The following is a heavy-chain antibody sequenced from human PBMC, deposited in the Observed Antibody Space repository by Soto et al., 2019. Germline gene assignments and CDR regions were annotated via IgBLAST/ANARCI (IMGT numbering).Heavy chain of an antibody. CDR1: GGSISSGGYY. CDR2: IYYSGST. CDR3: AREGWNDGYYGMDV. D-gene: IGHD1-1*01. Sequence: PSETLSLTCTVSGGSISSGGYYWSWIRQHPGKGLEWIGYIYYSGSTYYNPSLKSRVTISVDTSKNQFSLKLSSVTAADTAVYYRAREGWNDGYYGMDVWGQGTTVTVSS. V-gene: IGHV4-31*03. J-gene: IGHJ6*02.